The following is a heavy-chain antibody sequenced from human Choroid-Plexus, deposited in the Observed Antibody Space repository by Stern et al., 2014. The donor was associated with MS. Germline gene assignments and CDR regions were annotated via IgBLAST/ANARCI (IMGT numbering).Heavy chain of an antibody. Sequence: VQLVQSGGGVVQPGRPLRLSCVASGFTFGSCAMHWVRQAPGKGLGWVAGVSYDGSNKYYADSVKGRFTISRDSSQNTLYMQMSSLRPEDTAVYYCAKDRQYLTYFFDHWGQGSLVTVSS. CDR3: AKDRQYLTYFFDH. CDR2: VSYDGSNK. V-gene: IGHV3-30*18. CDR1: GFTFGSCA. D-gene: IGHD2/OR15-2a*01. J-gene: IGHJ5*02.